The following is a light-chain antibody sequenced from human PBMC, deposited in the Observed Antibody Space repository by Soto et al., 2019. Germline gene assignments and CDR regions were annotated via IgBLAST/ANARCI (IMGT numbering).Light chain of an antibody. CDR1: QSIDRY. Sequence: DIQMTQSPSSLSASVGDRVTITCRASQSIDRYLNWYQQKPGKAPKLLIYAAPNLQSGVPSRFSGSGSGTDFTLTIRSLQPEDFATYYCQKSGTFGQGTKVEIK. CDR3: QKSGT. V-gene: IGKV1-39*01. J-gene: IGKJ1*01. CDR2: AAP.